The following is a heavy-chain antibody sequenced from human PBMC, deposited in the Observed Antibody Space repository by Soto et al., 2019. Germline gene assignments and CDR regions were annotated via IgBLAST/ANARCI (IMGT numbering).Heavy chain of an antibody. D-gene: IGHD6-13*01. CDR2: ISGSGGST. Sequence: PGGSLRLSCAASGFTFSSYAMSWVRQAPGKGLEWVSAISGSGGSTYYADSVKGRFTISRDNSKNTLYLQMNSLRAEDTAVYYCALRIAAAGTGEYYYYGMDVWGQGTTVTVS. CDR3: ALRIAAAGTGEYYYYGMDV. V-gene: IGHV3-23*01. J-gene: IGHJ6*02. CDR1: GFTFSSYA.